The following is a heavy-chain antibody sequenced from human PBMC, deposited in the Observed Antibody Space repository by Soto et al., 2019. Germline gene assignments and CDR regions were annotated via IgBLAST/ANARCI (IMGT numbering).Heavy chain of an antibody. D-gene: IGHD2-15*01. Sequence: QVQLQESGPGLVKPSETLSLTCTVSGGSISSYYWSWIRQPPGKGLEWSGYIYYSGSTNYNPSLKSRVTISVDTSKNQFSLKLSSVTAADTAVYYCARSNGRYCSGGSCYNFDYWGQGTLVTVSS. J-gene: IGHJ4*02. V-gene: IGHV4-59*08. CDR3: ARSNGRYCSGGSCYNFDY. CDR2: IYYSGST. CDR1: GGSISSYY.